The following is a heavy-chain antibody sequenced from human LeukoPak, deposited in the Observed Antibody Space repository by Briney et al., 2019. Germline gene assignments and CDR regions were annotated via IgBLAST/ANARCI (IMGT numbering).Heavy chain of an antibody. CDR3: AKDLVGDILTGYYIEWTGDQGEIDY. D-gene: IGHD3-9*01. V-gene: IGHV3-33*06. CDR2: IWYDGSNK. J-gene: IGHJ4*02. CDR1: GFTFSSYG. Sequence: HPGGSLRLSCAASGFTFSSYGMHWVRQAPGKGLEWVAVIWYDGSNKYYADSVKGRFTISRDNSKNTLYLQMNSLRAEDTAVYYCAKDLVGDILTGYYIEWTGDQGEIDYWGQGTLVTVSS.